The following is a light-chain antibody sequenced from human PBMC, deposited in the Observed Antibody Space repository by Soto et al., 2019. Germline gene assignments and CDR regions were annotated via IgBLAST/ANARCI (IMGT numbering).Light chain of an antibody. Sequence: QSVLTQPPSASGSPGQSVTISCTGTSSDVGGYNFVSWYQQHPGKAPKLMIYEVDKRPSGVPDRFSGSKSGNTASLTVSGLQGEDESDYYCISHAVTTSPVLRTATQVTDL. V-gene: IGLV2-8*01. J-gene: IGLJ1*01. CDR1: SSDVGGYNF. CDR3: ISHAVTTSPV. CDR2: EVD.